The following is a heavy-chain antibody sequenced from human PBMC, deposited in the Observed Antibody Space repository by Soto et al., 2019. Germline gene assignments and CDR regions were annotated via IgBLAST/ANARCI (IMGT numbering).Heavy chain of an antibody. Sequence: EVQLLESGGGLVQPGGSLRLSCAASGFTFGTYAMKWLRQAPGSGLECVSFISGSGRTTYYADSVKGRFTVSRDNSKNTMYLQMNSLRAEDTALYYCAKFRGPSYSYYYMDVWGKGTTVTVSS. CDR1: GFTFGTYA. CDR3: AKFRGPSYSYYYMDV. J-gene: IGHJ6*03. V-gene: IGHV3-23*01. D-gene: IGHD3-16*01. CDR2: ISGSGRTT.